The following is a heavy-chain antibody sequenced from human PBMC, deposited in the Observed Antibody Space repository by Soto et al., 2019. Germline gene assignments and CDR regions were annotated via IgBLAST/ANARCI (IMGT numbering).Heavy chain of an antibody. CDR3: ARDGYDGSGSPYPAF. V-gene: IGHV4-59*01. J-gene: IGHJ4*02. Sequence: SKTLSLTCTVSGASMSEYFWSWIRQSPGKGLEWIGYIYYLGSTDYNPSLKSRATISVDTSKRQFSLRLTSVTAADTAVYYCARDGYDGSGSPYPAFWGPGTQVTVS. CDR1: GASMSEYF. CDR2: IYYLGST. D-gene: IGHD3-10*01.